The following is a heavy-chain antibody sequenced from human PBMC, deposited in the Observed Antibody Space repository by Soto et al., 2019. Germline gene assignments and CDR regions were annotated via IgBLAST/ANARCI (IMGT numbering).Heavy chain of an antibody. D-gene: IGHD2-2*01. J-gene: IGHJ6*03. CDR1: GFTFSNYA. CDR2: ISGSGGST. V-gene: IGHV3-23*01. CDR3: ALRYCSRTTCPPLNSYFYMDV. Sequence: GGSLRLSCAASGFTFSNYAMTWVRRAPGKGLEWVSGISGSGGSTFYAGSVKGRFAISRDNSKNTLYLQMSSLRAEDTAVYYCALRYCSRTTCPPLNSYFYMDVWGKGTTVTVSS.